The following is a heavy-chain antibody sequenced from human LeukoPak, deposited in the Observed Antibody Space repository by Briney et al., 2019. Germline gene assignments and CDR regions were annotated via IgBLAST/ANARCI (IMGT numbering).Heavy chain of an antibody. CDR2: IGTAGDT. CDR1: GFTFSSYD. V-gene: IGHV3-13*01. CDR3: ARDRTTVTTDWYFDL. Sequence: GGSLRLSCVASGFTFSSYDMHWVRHATGKGLEWVSAIGTAGDTYYPGSVKGRFTISRENAKNSLYLQMNSLRAGDTAVYYCARDRTTVTTDWYFDLWGRGTLVTVSS. D-gene: IGHD4-17*01. J-gene: IGHJ2*01.